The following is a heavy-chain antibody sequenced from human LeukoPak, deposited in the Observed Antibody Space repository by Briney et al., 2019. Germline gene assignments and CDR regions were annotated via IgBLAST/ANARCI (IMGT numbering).Heavy chain of an antibody. D-gene: IGHD3-22*01. CDR2: IYYSGST. Sequence: PSETLSLTCTVSGGSISSSSYYWGWIRQPPGKGLEWIGSIYYSGSTYYNPSLKSRVTISVDTSKNQFSLKLSSVTAADTAVYYCARGTYYYDNSGSNWFDPWGQGTLVTVSS. CDR1: GGSISSSSYY. V-gene: IGHV4-39*07. J-gene: IGHJ5*02. CDR3: ARGTYYYDNSGSNWFDP.